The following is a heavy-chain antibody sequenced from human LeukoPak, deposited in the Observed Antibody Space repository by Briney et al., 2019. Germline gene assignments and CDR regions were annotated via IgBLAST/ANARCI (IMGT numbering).Heavy chain of an antibody. CDR1: GFSFSSYW. J-gene: IGHJ4*02. V-gene: IGHV3-7*03. CDR2: IKQDESAK. CDR3: AKDPTWEQLVPYYFDY. D-gene: IGHD6-6*01. Sequence: PGGSLRLSCAASGFSFSSYWMSWVRQAPGKGLEWVANIKQDESAKYYVDSVKGRFTISRDNAKNSLYLQMNSLRAEDTAVYYCAKDPTWEQLVPYYFDYWGQGTLVTVSS.